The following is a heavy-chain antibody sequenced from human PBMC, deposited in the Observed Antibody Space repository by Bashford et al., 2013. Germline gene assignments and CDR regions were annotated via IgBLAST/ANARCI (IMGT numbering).Heavy chain of an antibody. Sequence: IVWVRQAPGQGLEWMGGIVPIFGKTNYAQKFQGRVTITADGSTSAAYIVYMDLSSLTSEDTAVYYCARIYSSSSGRHFYSGMDVWGQGTTVTVSS. CDR2: IVPIFGKT. V-gene: IGHV1-69*01. J-gene: IGHJ6*02. D-gene: IGHD6-6*01. CDR3: ARIYSSSSGRHFYSGMDV.